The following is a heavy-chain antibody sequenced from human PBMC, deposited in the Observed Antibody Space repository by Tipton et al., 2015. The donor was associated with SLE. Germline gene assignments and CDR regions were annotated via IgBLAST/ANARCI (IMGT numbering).Heavy chain of an antibody. CDR3: ARDTPYYYDSSGYYPRFDP. CDR1: GGSISSHY. Sequence: TLSLTCTVSGGSISSHYWSWIRQPPGKGLEWIGYIYYSGNTNYSPSLKSRVTISVDTSKNQFSLKLTSVTAADTAVYYCARDTPYYYDSSGYYPRFDPWGQGTLVTVSS. J-gene: IGHJ5*02. CDR2: IYYSGNT. D-gene: IGHD3-22*01. V-gene: IGHV4-59*11.